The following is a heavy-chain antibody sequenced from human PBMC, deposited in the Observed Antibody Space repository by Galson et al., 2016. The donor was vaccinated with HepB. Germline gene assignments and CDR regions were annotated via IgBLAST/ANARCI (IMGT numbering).Heavy chain of an antibody. CDR1: GFIFSNHA. CDR3: ARDLNIEPDY. J-gene: IGHJ4*02. Sequence: SLRLSCAVSGFIFSNHAFHWVRQAPGKGLEWVSSITSTSKFKYYAASVKGRFSISRDNAQNSLYLQMNSLRADDTAVYYCARDLNIEPDYWGQGTLVTVSS. V-gene: IGHV3-21*01. CDR2: ITSTSKFK.